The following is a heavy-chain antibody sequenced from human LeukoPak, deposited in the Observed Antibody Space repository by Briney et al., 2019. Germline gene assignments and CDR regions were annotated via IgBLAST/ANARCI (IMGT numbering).Heavy chain of an antibody. CDR1: GFKFDDYA. CDR3: AKGRGADTSYGMNV. Sequence: PGGSLRLSCAASGFKFDDYAMHWVRQAPGKGLGWVSSIPWTNAGEAYADSVKGRCTISRDNAKNCVYLELKSLRAEDTALYYCAKGRGADTSYGMNVWGQGTTVIVSS. D-gene: IGHD3-16*01. V-gene: IGHV3-9*01. CDR2: IPWTNAGE. J-gene: IGHJ6*02.